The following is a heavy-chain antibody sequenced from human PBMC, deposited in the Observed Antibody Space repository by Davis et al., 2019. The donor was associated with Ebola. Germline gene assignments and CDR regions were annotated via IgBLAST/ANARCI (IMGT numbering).Heavy chain of an antibody. J-gene: IGHJ6*04. V-gene: IGHV7-4-1*02. CDR3: ARDLVRGEHYYCYYGMDV. Sequence: AASVKVSCKASGYTFTSYAMNWVRQAPGQGPEWMGWINTNTGNPTYAQGFTGRFVFSLDTSVSTAYLQISSLKAEDTAVYYCARDLVRGEHYYCYYGMDVWGKGTTVTVSS. D-gene: IGHD3-10*01. CDR1: GYTFTSYA. CDR2: INTNTGNP.